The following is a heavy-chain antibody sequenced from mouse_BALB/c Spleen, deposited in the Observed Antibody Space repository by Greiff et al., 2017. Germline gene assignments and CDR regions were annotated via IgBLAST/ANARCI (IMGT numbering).Heavy chain of an antibody. V-gene: IGHV5-4*02. J-gene: IGHJ1*01. CDR3: ARDQTYGNYGYFDV. D-gene: IGHD2-10*02. CDR2: ISDGGSYT. Sequence: EVQRVESGGGLVKPGGSLKLSCAASGFTFSDYYMYWVRQTPEKRLEWVATISDGGSYTYYPDSVKGRFTISRDNAKNNLYLQMSSLKSEDTAMYYCARDQTYGNYGYFDVWGAGTTVTVSS. CDR1: GFTFSDYY.